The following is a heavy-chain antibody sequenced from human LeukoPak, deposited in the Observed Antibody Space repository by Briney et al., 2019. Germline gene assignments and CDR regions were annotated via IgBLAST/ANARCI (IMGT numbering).Heavy chain of an antibody. Sequence: GGSLRLSCAASGFTFSSYSMNWVRQAPGKGLEWVSSISSSSYIYYAGSVKGRFTISRDNAKNSLYLQMNSLRDEDTAVYYCARAPTVGTGYSSGWYGFLFDYWGRGTLVTVSS. CDR1: GFTFSSYS. CDR2: ISSSSYI. CDR3: ARAPTVGTGYSSGWYGFLFDY. D-gene: IGHD6-19*01. J-gene: IGHJ4*02. V-gene: IGHV3-21*01.